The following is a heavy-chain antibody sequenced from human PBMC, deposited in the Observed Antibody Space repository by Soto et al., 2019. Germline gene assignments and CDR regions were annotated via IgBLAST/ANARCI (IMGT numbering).Heavy chain of an antibody. J-gene: IGHJ4*02. CDR1: GGSISSSSYY. CDR3: ARQTSDYDSTPFD. D-gene: IGHD3-22*01. CDR2: IYYSGST. V-gene: IGHV4-39*01. Sequence: QLQLQESGPGLVKPSETLSLTCTVSGGSISSSSYYWGWIRQPPGKGLEWIGSIYYSGSTYYNPSLKSRVTISVDTSKNQFSLKLSSVTAADTAVYYCARQTSDYDSTPFDWGQGTLVTVSS.